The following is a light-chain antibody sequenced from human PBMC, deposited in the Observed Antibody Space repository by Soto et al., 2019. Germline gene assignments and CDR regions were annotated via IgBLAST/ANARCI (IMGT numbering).Light chain of an antibody. Sequence: ALAQPASVSGSPGQSITISCTGTRTDVGGYNFVSWYQQHPGKAPKLIIYEVSNRPSGVSNRFSGSKSDNTASLTISGLQAEDEADYYCCSYVSSKAYVFGTGTKVTVL. CDR3: CSYVSSKAYV. V-gene: IGLV2-14*01. CDR1: RTDVGGYNF. CDR2: EVS. J-gene: IGLJ1*01.